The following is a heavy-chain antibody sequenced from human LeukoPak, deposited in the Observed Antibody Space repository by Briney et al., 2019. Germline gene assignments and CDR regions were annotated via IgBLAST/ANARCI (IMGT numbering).Heavy chain of an antibody. J-gene: IGHJ6*03. CDR1: GYTFTRYG. D-gene: IGHD3-10*01. CDR3: ARDPWDYYYGSGSYYGYYYYYYMDV. CDR2: ISAYNGNT. Sequence: KVSCKASGYTFTRYGISWVRQAPGQGLEWMGWISAYNGNTNYAQKLRGRVTMTTDTSTSTAYMELRSLRSDDTAVYYCARDPWDYYYGSGSYYGYYYYYYMDVWGKGTTVTVSS. V-gene: IGHV1-18*01.